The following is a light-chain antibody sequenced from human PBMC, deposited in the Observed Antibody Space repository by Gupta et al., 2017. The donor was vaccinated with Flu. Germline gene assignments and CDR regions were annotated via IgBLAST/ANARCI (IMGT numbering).Light chain of an antibody. CDR1: NSNIGSNF. V-gene: IGLV1-51*02. CDR3: GTRDNSLRASV. J-gene: IGLJ3*02. Sequence: SNSNIGSNFVSWYQQFPGKAPELLIYENDKRSSGIPDRFSGSKSGTSATPAIAGLRTWDEAHYYCGTRDNSLRASVFGGGTKLTVL. CDR2: END.